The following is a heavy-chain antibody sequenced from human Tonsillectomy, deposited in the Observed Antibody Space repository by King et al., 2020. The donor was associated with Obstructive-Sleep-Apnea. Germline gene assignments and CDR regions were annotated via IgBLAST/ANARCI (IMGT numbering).Heavy chain of an antibody. D-gene: IGHD1-26*01. V-gene: IGHV4-31*03. CDR3: AREAIVGANDHYYHGMDV. CDR2: IYYSGRT. CDR1: GGSITSGVYY. J-gene: IGHJ6*02. Sequence: QLQESGPGLVKPSQTLSLTCTVSGGSITSGVYYWRWIRQHPAKGLEWIGYIYYSGRTDYNPSLKSRVSISVDTSENQFSLRLSSVTAADTAVYYCAREAIVGANDHYYHGMDVWGQGTTVTVSS.